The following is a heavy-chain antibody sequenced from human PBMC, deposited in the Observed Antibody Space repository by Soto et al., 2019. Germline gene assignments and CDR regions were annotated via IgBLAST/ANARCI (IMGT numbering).Heavy chain of an antibody. CDR3: AKDSIAAAGTYYYCGMDV. CDR1: GFAFSSYA. Sequence: GGSLRLSCAASGFAFSSYAMSWVRQAPGKGLEWVSAISGSGGRTYYADSVKGRFTISRDNSKNTLYLQMNSLRAEDTAVYYCAKDSIAAAGTYYYCGMDVWGQGTTVTVSS. J-gene: IGHJ6*02. CDR2: ISGSGGRT. V-gene: IGHV3-23*01. D-gene: IGHD6-13*01.